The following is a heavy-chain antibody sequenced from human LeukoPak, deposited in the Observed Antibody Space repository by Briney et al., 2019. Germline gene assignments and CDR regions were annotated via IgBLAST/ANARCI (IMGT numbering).Heavy chain of an antibody. J-gene: IGHJ3*02. D-gene: IGHD3-22*01. Sequence: ASVKVSCKASGYTFTSYDINWVRQATGQGLEWMGWMNPNSGNTGYAQKFQGRVTITRNTSISTAYMELSSLRSEDTAVYYCARSSGYYFLVWGAFDIWGQGTMVTVSS. CDR2: MNPNSGNT. CDR3: ARSSGYYFLVWGAFDI. V-gene: IGHV1-8*03. CDR1: GYTFTSYD.